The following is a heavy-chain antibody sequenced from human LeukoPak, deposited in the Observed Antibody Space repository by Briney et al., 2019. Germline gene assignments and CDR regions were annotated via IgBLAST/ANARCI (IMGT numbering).Heavy chain of an antibody. Sequence: GGSLRLSCAASGFTFSSYAMSWVRQAPGKGLEWVSAISGSGGSTYHADSVKGRFTISRDNSKNTLYLQMNYLRADDTAVYYCAKDTAQGYTSASIGDDYWGQGTLVTVSS. CDR3: AKDTAQGYTSASIGDDY. V-gene: IGHV3-23*01. CDR2: ISGSGGST. CDR1: GFTFSSYA. J-gene: IGHJ4*02. D-gene: IGHD5-18*01.